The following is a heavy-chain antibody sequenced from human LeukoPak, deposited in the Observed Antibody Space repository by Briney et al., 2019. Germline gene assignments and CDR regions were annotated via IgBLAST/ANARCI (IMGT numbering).Heavy chain of an antibody. CDR3: ARGHSSGWYDASFDY. V-gene: IGHV4-4*07. D-gene: IGHD6-19*01. CDR2: VYTSGNT. CDR1: GGSINTYH. J-gene: IGHJ4*02. Sequence: PSETLSLTCTVSGGSINTYHWSWIRQPAGKGLEWVGRVYTSGNTNYNPSLKSRVTMSVDTSKNQFSLKLTSVTAADTAVYYCARGHSSGWYDASFDYWGQGTLVTVSS.